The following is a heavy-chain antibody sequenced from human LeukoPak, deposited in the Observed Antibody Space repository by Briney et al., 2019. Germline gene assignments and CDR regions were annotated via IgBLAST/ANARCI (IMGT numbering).Heavy chain of an antibody. D-gene: IGHD5-18*01. Sequence: GASVTVSCKASGGTFSSYAISWVRQAPGQGLEWMGRIIPILGIANYARKFQGRVTITADKSTSTAYMELSSLRSEDTAVYYCARTILMDTAMVIVYYYGTDVWGQGTTVTVSS. V-gene: IGHV1-69*04. CDR3: ARTILMDTAMVIVYYYGTDV. CDR2: IIPILGIA. J-gene: IGHJ6*02. CDR1: GGTFSSYA.